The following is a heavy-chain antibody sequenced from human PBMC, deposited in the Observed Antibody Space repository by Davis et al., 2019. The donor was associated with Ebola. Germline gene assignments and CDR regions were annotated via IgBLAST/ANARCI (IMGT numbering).Heavy chain of an antibody. CDR3: ARGANVGGFLEWLDPGWFDP. CDR1: GGSISSYY. CDR2: IYYSGST. D-gene: IGHD3-3*01. J-gene: IGHJ5*02. Sequence: PSETLSLTCTVSGGSISSYYWSWIRQPPGKGLEWFGYIYYSGSTNYNPSLKSRVTISVDTSKNQFSLKLSSVTAADTAVYYCARGANVGGFLEWLDPGWFDPWGQGTLVTVSS. V-gene: IGHV4-59*01.